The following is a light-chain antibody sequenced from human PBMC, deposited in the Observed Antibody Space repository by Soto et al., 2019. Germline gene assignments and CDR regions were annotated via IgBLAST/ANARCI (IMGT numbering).Light chain of an antibody. CDR1: QSVSHN. V-gene: IGKV3-15*01. CDR2: GAS. Sequence: EIVMTQSPATLSVSPGERATLSCRASQSVSHNLAWYQQKPGQAPRLLFYGASTRATGIPARFSGSGSGTDFTLTISRLEPEDFAVYYCQQYGSSPRTFGQGTKVEIK. CDR3: QQYGSSPRT. J-gene: IGKJ1*01.